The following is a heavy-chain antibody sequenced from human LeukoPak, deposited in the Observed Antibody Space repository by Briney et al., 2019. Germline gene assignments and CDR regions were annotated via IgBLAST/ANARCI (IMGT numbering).Heavy chain of an antibody. CDR2: INHSGST. Sequence: SETLSLTCAVYGGSFSGYYWSRIRQPPGKGLEWIGEINHSGSTNYNPSLKSRVTISVDTSKNQFSLKLSSVTAADTAVYYCARRKITMVRGVLNWFDPWGQGTLVTVSS. CDR3: ARRKITMVRGVLNWFDP. CDR1: GGSFSGYY. D-gene: IGHD3-10*01. J-gene: IGHJ5*02. V-gene: IGHV4-34*01.